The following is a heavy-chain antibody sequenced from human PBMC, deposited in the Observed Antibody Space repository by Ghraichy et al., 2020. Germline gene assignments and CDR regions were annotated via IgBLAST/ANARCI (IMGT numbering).Heavy chain of an antibody. Sequence: SETLSLTCAVYGGSFSGYYWSWIRQPPGKGLEWIGEINHSGSTNYNPSLKSRVSISVDTSNNQFSLNLSSMTAADTAVYYCAKEVWAGTLNGWFDPWGQGTLGTVSS. CDR1: GGSFSGYY. V-gene: IGHV4-34*09. J-gene: IGHJ5*02. CDR3: AKEVWAGTLNGWFDP. D-gene: IGHD1-7*01. CDR2: INHSGST.